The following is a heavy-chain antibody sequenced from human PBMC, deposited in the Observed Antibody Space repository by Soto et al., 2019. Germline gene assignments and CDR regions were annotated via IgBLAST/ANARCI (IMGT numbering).Heavy chain of an antibody. J-gene: IGHJ4*02. CDR2: ISGNGGTI. CDR1: GFTFSSYA. Sequence: GGSLRLSCAASGFTFSSYAMSWVRQAPGKGLEWVSVISGNGGTIYYADSVKGRFTISRDNSKNTMYLQMNSLRAEDTAIYYCAKDMTLYSGYDYDYWGQGTLVTVSS. CDR3: AKDMTLYSGYDYDY. V-gene: IGHV3-23*01. D-gene: IGHD5-12*01.